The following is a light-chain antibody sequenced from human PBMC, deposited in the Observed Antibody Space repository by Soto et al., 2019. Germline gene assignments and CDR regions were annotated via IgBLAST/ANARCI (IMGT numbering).Light chain of an antibody. V-gene: IGKV1-5*03. J-gene: IGKJ2*01. Sequence: DIQMTQSPSTLSASVGDRVTITCRASQSVSTWLAWYQQKPGKAPKLLIYNASSLESGVPSRFSGSGSGTEFTLTISSLQPDDFATYYCQQYDGSSRTFGQGTKLEIK. CDR2: NAS. CDR3: QQYDGSSRT. CDR1: QSVSTW.